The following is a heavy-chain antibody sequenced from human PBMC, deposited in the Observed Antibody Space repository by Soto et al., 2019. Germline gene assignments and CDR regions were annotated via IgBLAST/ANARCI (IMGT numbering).Heavy chain of an antibody. CDR2: GY. CDR1: GFSLTTSGMT. J-gene: IGHJ4*02. V-gene: IGHV2-5*01. D-gene: IGHD6-13*01. CDR3: TLRQDSSRGPIY. Sequence: SSPTLVNPTQTLTLTCTVSGFSLTTSGMTLGWIRQPPGKAPEWLALGYQYSPSLKSRLTITKDTSKNQVVLTVSNMDPVDTATYYCTLRQDSSRGPIYWGQGILVTVSS.